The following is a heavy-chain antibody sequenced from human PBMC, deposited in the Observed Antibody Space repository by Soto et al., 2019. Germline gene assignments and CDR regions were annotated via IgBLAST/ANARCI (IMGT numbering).Heavy chain of an antibody. CDR3: ARGGGGFEDY. CDR1: GYTFTNYG. Sequence: QIQLVQSGPEVKKPGASVKVSCKTAGYTFTNYGVSWVRQAPGQGLEWMGWISGYNGYTKYAQKLQDRVTMTTDTSTRTVYMELKSLISDDAAVYYCARGGGGFEDYWGQGTLVGVSS. V-gene: IGHV1-18*01. J-gene: IGHJ4*02. CDR2: ISGYNGYT. D-gene: IGHD2-15*01.